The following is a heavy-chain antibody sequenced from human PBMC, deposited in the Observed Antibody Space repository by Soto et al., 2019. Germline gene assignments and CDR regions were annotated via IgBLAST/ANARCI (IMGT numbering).Heavy chain of an antibody. V-gene: IGHV3-11*06. D-gene: IGHD2-8*01. CDR1: GFSFSDYY. J-gene: IGHJ3*02. Sequence: QVRLVESGGGLVKPGGSVRLSCAASGFSFSDYYMRWIRQAPGKGLEWVSRISNSGDDTDNADSVEGRFTISRDNAENSLYLQMSSLRAEDTAVYYCARQLRARGIVHEVFDIWGQGTMVTVSS. CDR3: ARQLRARGIVHEVFDI. CDR2: ISNSGDDT.